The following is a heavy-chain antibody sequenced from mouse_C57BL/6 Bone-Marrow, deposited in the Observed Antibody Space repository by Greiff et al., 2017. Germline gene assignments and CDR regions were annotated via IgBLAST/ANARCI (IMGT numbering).Heavy chain of an antibody. CDR3: AREGTYYSNYSFDY. V-gene: IGHV3-6*01. D-gene: IGHD2-5*01. Sequence: ESGPGLVKPSQSLSLTCSVTGYSITSGYYWNWIRQFPGNKLEWMGYISYDGSNNYNPSLKNRIAITRDTSKNQFFLKLNSGTTEDTATYYCAREGTYYSNYSFDYWGQGTTLTVSS. CDR2: ISYDGSN. J-gene: IGHJ2*01. CDR1: GYSITSGYY.